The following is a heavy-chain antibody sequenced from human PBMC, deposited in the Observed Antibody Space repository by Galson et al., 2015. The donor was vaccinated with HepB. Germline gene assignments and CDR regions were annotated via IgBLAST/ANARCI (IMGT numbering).Heavy chain of an antibody. CDR1: GFTFSSYG. V-gene: IGHV3-33*01. CDR2: IWYHGRDQ. CDR3: ARDGDTSGHYGIFDY. J-gene: IGHJ4*02. D-gene: IGHD3-22*01. Sequence: SLRLSCAASGFTFSSYGIHWVRQAPGKGLEWVSVIWYHGRDQYYADSVTGRFTVSRDQSKNTVYLQMNGLRAEDTGLYFWARDGDTSGHYGIFDYWGQGALVTVSS.